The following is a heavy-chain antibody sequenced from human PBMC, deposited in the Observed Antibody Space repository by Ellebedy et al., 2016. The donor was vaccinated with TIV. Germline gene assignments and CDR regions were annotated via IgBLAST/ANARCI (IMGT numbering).Heavy chain of an antibody. V-gene: IGHV4-39*07. Sequence: MPSETLSLTCTASGGSISTSSYYWGWIRQPPGKGLEWIGTIYYTGSTYYNPSLKSRVTISVDTSKDHFSLKLSSVTAADTAVYYCARHGNHFDPWGQGSLVTVSS. CDR1: GGSISTSSYY. CDR2: IYYTGST. J-gene: IGHJ5*02. D-gene: IGHD1-14*01. CDR3: ARHGNHFDP.